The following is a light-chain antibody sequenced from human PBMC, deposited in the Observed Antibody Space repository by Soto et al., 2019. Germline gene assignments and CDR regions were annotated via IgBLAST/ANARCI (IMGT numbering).Light chain of an antibody. CDR1: ESVDRY. Sequence: EIVMTQSPGTLSVSPGERATLSCRASESVDRYLAWYQQKPCQAPRLLIYGASTMATGVPARFSGSGSGTEFTLTISSLQSEDFAVYYCQQCSGWRLITFGQGTQVEAK. V-gene: IGKV3-15*01. CDR2: GAS. J-gene: IGKJ5*01. CDR3: QQCSGWRLIT.